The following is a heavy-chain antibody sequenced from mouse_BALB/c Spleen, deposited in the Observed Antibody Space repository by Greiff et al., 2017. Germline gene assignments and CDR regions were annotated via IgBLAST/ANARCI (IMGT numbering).Heavy chain of an antibody. CDR2: IWGGGST. CDR3: AKLLWERGGSMDY. Sequence: QVQLKESGPGLVAPSQSLSITCTVSGFSLTDYGVSWIRQPPGKGLEWLGVIWGGGSTDYNSALKSRLSISKDNSKSQVFLKMNSLQTDDTAMYYCAKLLWERGGSMDYWGQGTSVTVSS. D-gene: IGHD1-1*02. CDR1: GFSLTDYG. J-gene: IGHJ4*01. V-gene: IGHV2-6-5*01.